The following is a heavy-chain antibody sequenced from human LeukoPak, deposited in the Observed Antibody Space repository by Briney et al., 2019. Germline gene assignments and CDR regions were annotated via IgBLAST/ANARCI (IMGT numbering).Heavy chain of an antibody. CDR1: GGSFSGYY. D-gene: IGHD2-15*01. J-gene: IGHJ6*03. CDR3: ARVPYCSGGSCYPTYYYYYMDV. V-gene: IGHV4-34*01. Sequence: PSETLSLTCAVDGGSFSGYYWRWIRQPPGKGLEWIGEINHSGSTNYNPSLKSRVTISVDTSKNQFSLKLSSVTAADTAVYYCARVPYCSGGSCYPTYYYYYMDVWGKGTTVTVSS. CDR2: INHSGST.